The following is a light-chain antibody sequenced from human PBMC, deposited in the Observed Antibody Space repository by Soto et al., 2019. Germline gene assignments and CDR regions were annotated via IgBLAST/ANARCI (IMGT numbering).Light chain of an antibody. CDR3: MQSIQLPWT. CDR1: QSLLHSDGKTY. V-gene: IGKV2D-29*01. Sequence: DIVMTQTPLSLSVTPGQPASISCKSSQSLLHSDGKTYVYWYLRKPGQPPHLLIYDVSTRLSGVPDRFSGSGSGTDFTLKISRVEAEDVGIYYCMQSIQLPWTFGQGTKVDIK. J-gene: IGKJ1*01. CDR2: DVS.